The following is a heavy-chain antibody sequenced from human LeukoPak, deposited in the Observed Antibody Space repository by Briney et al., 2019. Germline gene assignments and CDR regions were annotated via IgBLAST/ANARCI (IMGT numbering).Heavy chain of an antibody. CDR2: IDATGAAT. D-gene: IGHD6-19*01. J-gene: IGHJ5*02. CDR3: AKGSGSGWYGWFAP. CDR1: GFSFNHYA. Sequence: GEPLRLSCAASGFSFNHYAMYWVRQAPGKGLEWVSSIDATGAATYYADSVNGRFTISRDNSKNTFYLQMDSLRADDTAVYSCAKGSGSGWYGWFAPWGQGTLVTVSS. V-gene: IGHV3-23*01.